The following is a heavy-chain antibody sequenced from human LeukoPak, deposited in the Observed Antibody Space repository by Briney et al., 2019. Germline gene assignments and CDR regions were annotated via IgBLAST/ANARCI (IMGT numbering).Heavy chain of an antibody. CDR3: ARALPSWDSSGYYFSSIKSVDYYGMDV. Sequence: GASVKVSCKASGYTFTGYYMHWVRQAPGQGLEWMGWINPNSGGTNYAQKFQGRVTMTRDTSISTAYMELSRLRSDDTAVYYCARALPSWDSSGYYFSSIKSVDYYGMDVWGQGTTVTVSS. V-gene: IGHV1-2*02. CDR2: INPNSGGT. CDR1: GYTFTGYY. J-gene: IGHJ6*02. D-gene: IGHD3-22*01.